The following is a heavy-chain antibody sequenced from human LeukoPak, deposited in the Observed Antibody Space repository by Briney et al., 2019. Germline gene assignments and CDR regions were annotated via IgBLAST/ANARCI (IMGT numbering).Heavy chain of an antibody. D-gene: IGHD3-22*01. CDR3: ARENYYDSSGYSEGMDV. Sequence: PSETLSLTCTVSGGSISNHYLSWIRQPSGKGLEWIGRMYVSGTTNYNPSLRSRVTMSMDTSKNQFSLRLRSVTAADTAVYYCARENYYDSSGYSEGMDVWGQGTTVTV. CDR1: GGSISNHY. J-gene: IGHJ6*02. V-gene: IGHV4-4*07. CDR2: MYVSGTT.